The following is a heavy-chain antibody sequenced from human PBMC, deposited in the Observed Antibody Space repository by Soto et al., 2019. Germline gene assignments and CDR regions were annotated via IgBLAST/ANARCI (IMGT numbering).Heavy chain of an antibody. J-gene: IGHJ1*01. CDR2: IWYDGSNK. CDR3: ARVGAVAGGAEYFQH. CDR1: GFTFSSYG. V-gene: IGHV3-33*01. Sequence: GGSLRLSCAASGFTFSSYGMHWVRQAPGKGLEWVAVIWYDGSNKYYADSVKGRFTISRDNSKNTLYLQMNSLRAEDTAVYYCARVGAVAGGAEYFQHWGQGTLVTVSS. D-gene: IGHD6-19*01.